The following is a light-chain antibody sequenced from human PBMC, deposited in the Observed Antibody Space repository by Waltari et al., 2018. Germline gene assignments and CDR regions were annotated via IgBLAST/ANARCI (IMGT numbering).Light chain of an antibody. Sequence: EIVLTQSPGTLSCLRGERATLSCRASQSVRGTLAWYQQKPGQPPRLLTYAASIRATGIPDRFSGSGSGTDFTLTISRLEPEDFAVYYCQHYVRLPVTFGQGTKVEIK. CDR1: QSVRGT. CDR2: AAS. J-gene: IGKJ1*01. V-gene: IGKV3-20*01. CDR3: QHYVRLPVT.